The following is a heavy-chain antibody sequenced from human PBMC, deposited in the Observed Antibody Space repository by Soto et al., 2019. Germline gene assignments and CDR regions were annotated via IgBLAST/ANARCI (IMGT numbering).Heavy chain of an antibody. V-gene: IGHV3-23*01. J-gene: IGHJ4*02. Sequence: GGSLRLSCAASGFTFSSYSMNWVRQAPGKGLEWVSSISGSGDTTYYADSVKGRFTISRDNSKNTLYLQMNSLRVEDTALYYCAKADYSYSWAPGDYWGQGTLVTVSS. CDR3: AKADYSYSWAPGDY. CDR1: GFTFSSYS. D-gene: IGHD6-13*01. CDR2: ISGSGDTT.